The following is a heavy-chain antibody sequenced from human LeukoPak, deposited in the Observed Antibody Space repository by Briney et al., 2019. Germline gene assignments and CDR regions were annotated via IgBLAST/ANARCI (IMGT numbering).Heavy chain of an antibody. CDR1: GGSISSSSYY. CDR3: ASGGVTIFGVVIRPSPFDY. CDR2: IYYSGST. Sequence: SETLSLTCTVSGGSISSSSYYWGWIRQPPGKGLEWIGSIYYSGSTYYNPSLKSRVTISVDTSKNQFSLKLSSVTAADTAVYYCASGGVTIFGVVIRPSPFDYWGQGTLVTVSS. D-gene: IGHD3-3*01. J-gene: IGHJ4*02. V-gene: IGHV4-39*01.